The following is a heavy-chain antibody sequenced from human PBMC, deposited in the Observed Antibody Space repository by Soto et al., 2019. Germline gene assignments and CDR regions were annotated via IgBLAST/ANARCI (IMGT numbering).Heavy chain of an antibody. CDR3: ARGLIAAAGFYYYYGMDV. CDR1: GYTFTGYY. V-gene: IGHV1-2*04. J-gene: IGHJ6*02. CDR2: INPNSGGT. D-gene: IGHD6-13*01. Sequence: QVPLVQSGAEVKKPGASVKVSCKASGYTFTGYYMHWVRQGPGQGLEWMGWINPNSGGTNYAQKFQGWVTMTRDTSISTAYMELSRLRSDDTAVYYCARGLIAAAGFYYYYGMDVWGQGTTVTVSS.